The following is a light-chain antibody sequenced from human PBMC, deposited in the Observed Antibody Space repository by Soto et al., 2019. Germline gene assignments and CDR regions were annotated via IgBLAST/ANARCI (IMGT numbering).Light chain of an antibody. CDR2: AAS. V-gene: IGKV1-8*01. CDR3: QQYYSYPPGT. CDR1: QGISSY. J-gene: IGKJ2*02. Sequence: IQLTQSPSVLSASVGDTVTITCRASQGISSYLAWYQQKPGKAPKLLIYAASTLQSGVPSRFSGSGSGTDFTLTISCLQSEDFATYYCQQYYSYPPGTFGQGTKVDIK.